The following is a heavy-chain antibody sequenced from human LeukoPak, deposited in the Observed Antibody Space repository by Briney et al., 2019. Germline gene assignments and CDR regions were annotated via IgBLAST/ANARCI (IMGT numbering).Heavy chain of an antibody. Sequence: PGGSLRLSCAASGFTFSSYSMNWVRQAPGKGLEWVSSISSSSSYIYYADSVKGRFTISRDNAKNSLYLQMNSLRAEDTAVYYCARERARDCSSTSCYSPLYYYYYYMDVWGKGTTVTVSS. J-gene: IGHJ6*03. D-gene: IGHD2-2*01. CDR3: ARERARDCSSTSCYSPLYYYYYYMDV. CDR2: ISSSSSYI. CDR1: GFTFSSYS. V-gene: IGHV3-21*01.